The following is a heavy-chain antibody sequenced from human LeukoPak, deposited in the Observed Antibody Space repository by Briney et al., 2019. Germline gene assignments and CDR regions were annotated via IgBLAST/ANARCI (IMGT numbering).Heavy chain of an antibody. CDR1: GGSISSGDYY. V-gene: IGHV4-30-4*01. CDR2: IDYSGST. Sequence: SETLSLTCTVSGGSISSGDYYGSWIRQPPGKGVEWIGYIDYSGSTYYNPSRKSRVTISVDTSKNQFSLKLSSVTAADTAVYYCASPLHPRSGPGSYTDYWGQGTLVTVSS. CDR3: ASPLHPRSGPGSYTDY. D-gene: IGHD3-10*01. J-gene: IGHJ4*02.